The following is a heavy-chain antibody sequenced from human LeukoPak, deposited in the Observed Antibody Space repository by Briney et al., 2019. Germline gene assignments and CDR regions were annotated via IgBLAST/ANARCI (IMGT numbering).Heavy chain of an antibody. D-gene: IGHD2-15*01. CDR3: SGSLHYYYYYYMDV. J-gene: IGHJ6*03. V-gene: IGHV1-24*01. CDR2: FDPEDGET. Sequence: ASVKVSCKVSGYTLTELSMHWVRQAPGKGLERMGGFDPEDGETIYAQKFQGRVTMTEDTSTDTAYMELSSLRSEDTAVYYCSGSLHYYYYYYMDVWGKGTTVTVSS. CDR1: GYTLTELS.